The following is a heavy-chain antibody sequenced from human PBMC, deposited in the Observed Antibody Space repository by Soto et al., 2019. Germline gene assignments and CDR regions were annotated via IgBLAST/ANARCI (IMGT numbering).Heavy chain of an antibody. CDR2: ANAGLGNT. V-gene: IGHV1-3*01. CDR1: GYTFNAYA. CDR3: ARGGYCSGGRCYIWFDP. Sequence: QVQLVQSGTEVKKPGASVRISCKASGYTFNAYAIYWVRQAPGQSLEWMGWANAGLGNTEYAQKFQGRVTITRDTSANTAYMDLTSLTSEDTAVYYCARGGYCSGGRCYIWFDPWGQGTLVTVSS. D-gene: IGHD2-15*01. J-gene: IGHJ5*02.